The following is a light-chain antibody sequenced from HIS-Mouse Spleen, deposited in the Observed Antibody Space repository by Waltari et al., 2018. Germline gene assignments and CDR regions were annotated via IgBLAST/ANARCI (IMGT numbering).Light chain of an antibody. J-gene: IGLJ2*01. V-gene: IGLV3-10*01. CDR2: AGS. Sequence: SYELTQPPSVSVSPGQTARITCSGDPLPKKYAYWYQQKSRQAPVLVLYAGSKQPPGSPGRCSGSSSGTMATVTISGAQVEDEADYYGYSTGSSGNHSVFGRGTKLNVL. CDR1: PLPKKY. CDR3: YSTGSSGNHSV.